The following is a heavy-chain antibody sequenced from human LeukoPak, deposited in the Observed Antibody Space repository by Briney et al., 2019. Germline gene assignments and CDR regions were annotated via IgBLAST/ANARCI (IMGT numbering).Heavy chain of an antibody. CDR3: ARDYENGLERRTFGYMDV. D-gene: IGHD1-1*01. V-gene: IGHV3-21*01. J-gene: IGHJ6*03. Sequence: GGSLRLSCAVSGFTFSSYNMNWVRQAPGKGLEWVSSITSSSRYIYYADSVKGRFTISRDNAKNSLYLQMNSLRAEDTAVYYCARDYENGLERRTFGYMDVWGKGTTVTVSS. CDR1: GFTFSSYN. CDR2: ITSSSRYI.